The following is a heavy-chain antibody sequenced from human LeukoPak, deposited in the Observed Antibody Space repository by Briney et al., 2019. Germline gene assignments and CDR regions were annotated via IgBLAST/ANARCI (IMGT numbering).Heavy chain of an antibody. Sequence: SETLSLTCTVSGYSISSGYYWGWIRQPPGKGLEWIGSICHSGNSYYNPSLKSPVTISVDTSKNQFSLKLSSVTAADTAVYYCARVSITGTSDHFDYWGQGTLVTVSS. CDR3: ARVSITGTSDHFDY. CDR1: GYSISSGYY. J-gene: IGHJ4*02. V-gene: IGHV4-38-2*02. CDR2: ICHSGNS. D-gene: IGHD1-7*01.